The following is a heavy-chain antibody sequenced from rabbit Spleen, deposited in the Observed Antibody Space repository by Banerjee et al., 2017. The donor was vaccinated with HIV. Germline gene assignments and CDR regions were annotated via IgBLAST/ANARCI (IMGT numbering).Heavy chain of an antibody. CDR1: GFSFGDRDV. J-gene: IGHJ4*01. D-gene: IGHD2-1*01. V-gene: IGHV1S45*01. CDR2: INTATGKA. Sequence: QEQLVESGGGLVQPTGSLTLTCKASGFSFGDRDVMCWVRQAPGKGLEWIACINTATGKAVYATWAKGRFTISRTSSTTVTLQMTSLTAADMATYFCGRGSAAMTMVITGYYLNLWDPGTLVTVS. CDR3: GRGSAAMTMVITGYYLNL.